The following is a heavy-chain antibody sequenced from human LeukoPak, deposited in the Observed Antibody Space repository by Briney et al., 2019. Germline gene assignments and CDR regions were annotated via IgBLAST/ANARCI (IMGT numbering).Heavy chain of an antibody. CDR3: ARGRYSGTTYYFDY. D-gene: IGHD5-12*01. CDR1: GFTFSSYA. V-gene: IGHV3-30*04. J-gene: IGHJ4*02. CDR2: ISYDGSNK. Sequence: GKSLRLSCAASGFTFSSYAMHWVRQAPGKGLEWVAVISYDGSNKYYADSVKGRFTISRDNAKISLYLQMNSLRAEDTAMYYCARGRYSGTTYYFDYWGLGTLVTVSS.